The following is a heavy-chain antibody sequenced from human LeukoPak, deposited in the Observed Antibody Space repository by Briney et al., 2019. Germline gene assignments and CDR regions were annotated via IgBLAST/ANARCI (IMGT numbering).Heavy chain of an antibody. CDR2: ISGSGGGT. D-gene: IGHD6-19*01. V-gene: IGHV3-23*01. Sequence: PSETLSLTCTVSGGSISSSSYYWGWIRQPPGKGLEWVAAISGSGGGTDYADSVKGRFTISRDNSKNTLYLQMNSLRAEDTAVYYCAKGEQWLVLYFQHWGQGTLVTVSS. CDR3: AKGEQWLVLYFQH. CDR1: GGSISSSSYY. J-gene: IGHJ1*01.